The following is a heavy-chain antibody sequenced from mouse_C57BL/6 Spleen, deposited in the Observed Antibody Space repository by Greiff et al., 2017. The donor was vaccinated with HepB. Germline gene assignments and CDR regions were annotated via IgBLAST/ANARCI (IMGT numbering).Heavy chain of an antibody. CDR3: AREGGKDYFDY. Sequence: QVQLQQSGAELVKPGASVKLSCKASGYTFTSYWMHWVKQRPGQGLEWIGMIHPNSCSTNYNEKFKSKATLTVDKSSSTAYMQLSSLTSEDSAVYYCAREGGKDYFDYWGQGTTLTVSS. CDR1: GYTFTSYW. CDR2: IHPNSCST. J-gene: IGHJ2*01. D-gene: IGHD1-1*02. V-gene: IGHV1-64*01.